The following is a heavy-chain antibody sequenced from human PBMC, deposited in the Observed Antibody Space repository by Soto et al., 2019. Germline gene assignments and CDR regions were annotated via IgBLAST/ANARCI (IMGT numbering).Heavy chain of an antibody. V-gene: IGHV1-2*04. CDR1: GYTFTGYY. CDR2: INPNSSGT. J-gene: IGHJ6*02. CDR3: ARDIAAADVSYYYGMDV. D-gene: IGHD6-13*01. Sequence: ASVKVSCKASGYTFTGYYMHWVRQSPGQGLEWMGWINPNSSGTNYAQKFQGWVTMTRDTSISTAYMELSRLRSDDTAVYYCARDIAAADVSYYYGMDVWGQGTTVTVSS.